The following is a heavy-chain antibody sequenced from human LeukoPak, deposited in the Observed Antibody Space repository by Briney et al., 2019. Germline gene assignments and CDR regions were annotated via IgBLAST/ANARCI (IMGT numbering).Heavy chain of an antibody. CDR2: IYYTGTT. J-gene: IGHJ4*02. D-gene: IGHD5-18*01. Sequence: SETLSLTCIVSGASIASTSYYWGWVRQPPGKGLERIGSIYYTGTTYYNPSLESRVTISVDTSKNHFFLKLSAVTAADTSVYYCAKHRRYSFWDYWGQGSLVTVSS. V-gene: IGHV4-39*01. CDR1: GASIASTSYY. CDR3: AKHRRYSFWDY.